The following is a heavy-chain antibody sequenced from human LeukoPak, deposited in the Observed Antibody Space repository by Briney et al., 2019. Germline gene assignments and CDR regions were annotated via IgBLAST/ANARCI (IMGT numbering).Heavy chain of an antibody. D-gene: IGHD3-22*01. CDR2: ISASGGTT. Sequence: GGSLRLSCATSGFTFSNYAMTWVRQAPGKGLEWVSGISASGGTTYYADSVKGRFTISRDNSRNTLYLQISSLRAEDTAVYYCAKRPRDTSGYYLGAFDIWGQGTMVTISS. CDR3: AKRPRDTSGYYLGAFDI. J-gene: IGHJ3*02. CDR1: GFTFSNYA. V-gene: IGHV3-23*01.